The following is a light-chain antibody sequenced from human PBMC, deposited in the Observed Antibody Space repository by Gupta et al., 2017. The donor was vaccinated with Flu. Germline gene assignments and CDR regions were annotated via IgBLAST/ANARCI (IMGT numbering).Light chain of an antibody. CDR3: QRYGRSPAYA. V-gene: IGKV3-20*01. CDR2: GAS. CDR1: QTVNSNY. Sequence: TLSLSPGEGATLYCRASQTVNSNYLAWDQQKRGQAPRLLIYGASSRAAGIPDRFTGSGSGTDFTLTISGVEPEDSAVYYCQRYGRSPAYAFGQGTRMEI. J-gene: IGKJ2*01.